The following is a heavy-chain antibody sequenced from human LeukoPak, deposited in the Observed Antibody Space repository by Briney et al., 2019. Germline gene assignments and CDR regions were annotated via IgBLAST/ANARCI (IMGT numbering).Heavy chain of an antibody. J-gene: IGHJ3*02. CDR3: ARGGGDAFDI. V-gene: IGHV3-53*01. CDR1: GFTVSSNY. CDR2: LYSGGST. Sequence: PGGSLRLSCAASGFTVSSNYMSWVRQAPGKGLEWVSVLYSGGSTYSSDSVKGRFTISRDNSKNPLYLQMNSLRAEDTAVYYCARGGGDAFDIWGQGTMVTVSS.